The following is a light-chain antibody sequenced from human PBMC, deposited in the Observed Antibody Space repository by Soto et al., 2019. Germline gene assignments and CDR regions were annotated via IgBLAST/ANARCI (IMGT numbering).Light chain of an antibody. V-gene: IGKV1-5*01. CDR1: QTISNW. J-gene: IGKJ5*01. CDR2: AAS. CDR3: QQLNSSPLA. Sequence: IKMTQSPSTLSASVGDRVTITCRASQTISNWLAWYQQKPGKAPKLLIYAASTLQSGVPSRFSGGGSGTYFTLTISSLEPEDFATYYCQQLNSSPLAFGQGTRLEVK.